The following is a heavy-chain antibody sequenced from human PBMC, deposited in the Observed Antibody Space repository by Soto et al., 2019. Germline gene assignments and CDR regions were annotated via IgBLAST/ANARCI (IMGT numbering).Heavy chain of an antibody. V-gene: IGHV3-30-3*01. CDR3: AREITYYFDY. D-gene: IGHD3-10*01. CDR1: GFTFSSYA. J-gene: IGHJ4*02. Sequence: LRLSCAASGFTFSSYAMHWVRQAPGKGLEWVAVISYDGSNKYYADSVKGRFTISRDNSKNTLYLQMNSLRAEDTAVYYCAREITYYFDYWGQGTLVTVSS. CDR2: ISYDGSNK.